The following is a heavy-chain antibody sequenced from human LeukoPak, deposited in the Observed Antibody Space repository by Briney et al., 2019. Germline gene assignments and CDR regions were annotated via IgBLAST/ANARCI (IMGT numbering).Heavy chain of an antibody. J-gene: IGHJ4*02. D-gene: IGHD1-7*01. CDR3: AKDLSNWNYRGGNY. Sequence: GGSLRLSCAASGLTVSSNYMSWVRQAPGKGLEWVSVIYSGSSTAYADSVKGRFTISRDNSKNTLYLQMNSLRAEDTAVYYCAKDLSNWNYRGGNYWGQGTLVTVSS. CDR1: GLTVSSNY. CDR2: IYSGSST. V-gene: IGHV3-53*01.